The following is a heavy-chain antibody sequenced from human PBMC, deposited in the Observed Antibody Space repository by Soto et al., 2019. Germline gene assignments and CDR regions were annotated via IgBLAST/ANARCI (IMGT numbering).Heavy chain of an antibody. Sequence: PSETLSLTCTVSGGSISSGGYYWSWIRQHPGKGLEWIGYIYYSGSTYYNPSLKSRVTISVDTSKNQFSLKLSSVTAADTAVYYCAREAELGSIAVAGTLFDYWGQGTLVTVSS. J-gene: IGHJ4*02. CDR2: IYYSGST. D-gene: IGHD6-19*01. V-gene: IGHV4-31*03. CDR3: AREAELGSIAVAGTLFDY. CDR1: GGSISSGGYY.